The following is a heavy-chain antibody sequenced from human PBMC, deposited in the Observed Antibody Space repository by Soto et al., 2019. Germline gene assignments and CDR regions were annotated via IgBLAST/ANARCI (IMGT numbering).Heavy chain of an antibody. CDR3: ARKKGFITIFVAPHYYYGMDV. CDR2: IYYSGST. CDR1: GGSISSGDYY. J-gene: IGHJ6*02. V-gene: IGHV4-30-4*01. D-gene: IGHD3-3*01. Sequence: PSETLSLTCTVSGGSISSGDYYWSWIRQPPGKGLEWIGYIYYSGSTYYNPSLKSRVTISVDTSKNQFSLKLSSVTAADTAVYYCARKKGFITIFVAPHYYYGMDVWGQGTTVTVSS.